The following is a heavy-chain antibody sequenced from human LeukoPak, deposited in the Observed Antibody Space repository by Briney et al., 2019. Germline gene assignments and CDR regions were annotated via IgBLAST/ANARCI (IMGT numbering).Heavy chain of an antibody. J-gene: IGHJ6*02. V-gene: IGHV3-23*01. D-gene: IGHD4-11*01. CDR3: AREGSNGGYYYYGMDV. CDR1: GFTFSSYA. Sequence: GGSLRLSCAASGFTFSSYAMSWVRQAPGKRMEWVSVITGNGANTYYADSVKGRFTISRDNAKNSLYLQMNSLRAEDTAVYYCAREGSNGGYYYYGMDVWGQGTTVTVSS. CDR2: ITGNGANT.